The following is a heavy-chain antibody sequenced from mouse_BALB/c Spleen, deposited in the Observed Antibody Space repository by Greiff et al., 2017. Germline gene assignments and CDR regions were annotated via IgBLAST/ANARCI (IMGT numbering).Heavy chain of an antibody. Sequence: QVQLQQSGPELVKPGASVKMSCKASGYAFTNYLIEWVKQRPGQGLEWIGVINPGSGGTNYNEKFKGKATLTADKSSSTAYMQLSSLTSDDSAVYFCARDYYGSSHWYFDVWGAGTTVTVSS. CDR2: INPGSGGT. CDR1: GYAFTNYL. J-gene: IGHJ1*01. V-gene: IGHV1-54*01. D-gene: IGHD1-1*01. CDR3: ARDYYGSSHWYFDV.